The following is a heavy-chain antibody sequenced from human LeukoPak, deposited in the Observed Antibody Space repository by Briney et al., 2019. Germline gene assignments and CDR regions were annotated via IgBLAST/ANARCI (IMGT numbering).Heavy chain of an antibody. CDR2: ISSSGSTI. D-gene: IGHD5-18*01. J-gene: IGHJ4*02. CDR1: GFTFSDYY. CDR3: AIVPVDTAMVTGLDY. Sequence: GGSLRLSCAASGFTFSDYYMSWIRQAPGKGLEWVSYISSSGSTIYYADSVRGRFTISMDNAKNSLYLQMNSLRADYTAVYYCAIVPVDTAMVTGLDYWGQGTLVTVSS. V-gene: IGHV3-11*04.